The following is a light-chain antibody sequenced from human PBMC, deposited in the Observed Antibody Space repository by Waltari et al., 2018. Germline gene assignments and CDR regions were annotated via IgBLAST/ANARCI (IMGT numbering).Light chain of an antibody. J-gene: IGKJ4*01. V-gene: IGKV1-33*01. CDR1: QDISNN. Sequence: DIQMTQSPSSLSASVGDRVTITCQASQDISNNLNWYQQKPGKAPKLLISSASTLERGVPLRFSGSGSGTSFTFIISSLQPEDIAIYFCQQYDDFPLTFGGGTKIEIK. CDR3: QQYDDFPLT. CDR2: SAS.